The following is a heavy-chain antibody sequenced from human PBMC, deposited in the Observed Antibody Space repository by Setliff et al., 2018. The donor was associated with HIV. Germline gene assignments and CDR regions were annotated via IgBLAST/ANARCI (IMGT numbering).Heavy chain of an antibody. J-gene: IGHJ3*02. D-gene: IGHD1-26*01. CDR1: GHTLTSYG. Sequence: ASVKVSCKASGHTLTSYGISWVRQAPGQGLEWMGWISVYNDDTSYAQKFQGRVTMTTDTSTGTAYMELRSLRSGDTAMYYCARDVSGSYHLDAFDIWGQGTMVT. CDR3: ARDVSGSYHLDAFDI. CDR2: ISVYNDDT. V-gene: IGHV1-18*01.